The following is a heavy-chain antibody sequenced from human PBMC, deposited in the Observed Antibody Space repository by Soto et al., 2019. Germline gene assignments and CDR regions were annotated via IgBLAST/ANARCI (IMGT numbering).Heavy chain of an antibody. J-gene: IGHJ4*02. CDR3: AREDGPPPHSYFDY. Sequence: SVKVSCKASGGTFSSYAISWVQQAPGQGLEWMGGIIPIFGTANYAQKFQGRVTITADESTSTAYMELSSLRSEDTAVYYCAREDGPPPHSYFDYWGQGTLVTVS. CDR2: IIPIFGTA. V-gene: IGHV1-69*13. CDR1: GGTFSSYA.